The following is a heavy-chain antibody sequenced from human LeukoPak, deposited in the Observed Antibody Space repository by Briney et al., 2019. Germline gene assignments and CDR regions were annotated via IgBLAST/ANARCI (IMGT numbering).Heavy chain of an antibody. J-gene: IGHJ3*02. CDR1: GGSISSSSYY. CDR2: IYYSGST. CDR3: ARHEGTWIQLWLGAFDI. D-gene: IGHD5-18*01. V-gene: IGHV4-39*01. Sequence: SETLSLTCTVSGGSISSSSYYWGWIRQPPGKGLEWIMGIYYSGSTYSNPSLKSRVTISVDTSKIQFSLKLSSVTAADTAVYYCARHEGTWIQLWLGAFDIWGQGTMVTVSA.